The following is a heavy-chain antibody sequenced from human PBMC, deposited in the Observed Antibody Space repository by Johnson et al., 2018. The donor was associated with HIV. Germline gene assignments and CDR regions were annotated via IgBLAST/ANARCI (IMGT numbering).Heavy chain of an antibody. Sequence: VQLVESGGGVVRPGGSLRLSCAASGFMFDDYGMSWVRQAPGKGLEWVSGINWSGGSTDYAESVKGRFTISRDNAKNSLYLQMNSLRAEDTALYYCARWDGIERANAFDIWGQGTMVTVSS. CDR1: GFMFDDYG. V-gene: IGHV3-20*04. CDR2: INWSGGST. CDR3: ARWDGIERANAFDI. D-gene: IGHD5-18*01. J-gene: IGHJ3*02.